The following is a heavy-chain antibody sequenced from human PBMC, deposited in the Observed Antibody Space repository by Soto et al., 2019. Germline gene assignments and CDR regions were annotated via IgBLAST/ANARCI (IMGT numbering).Heavy chain of an antibody. Sequence: PSETXSXXXSXSXGSXXXSXXXXGWXXXXXGKALEWIGSIYYSGSTYYNPSLKRRVTISVDTSKNQFSPLLSSVTAADTAVYYCANRLVVVAATGVFDYWGQGTLVTVSS. J-gene: IGHJ4*02. CDR3: ANRLVVVAATGVFDY. D-gene: IGHD2-15*01. V-gene: IGHV4-39*07. CDR1: XGSXXXSXXX. CDR2: IYYSGST.